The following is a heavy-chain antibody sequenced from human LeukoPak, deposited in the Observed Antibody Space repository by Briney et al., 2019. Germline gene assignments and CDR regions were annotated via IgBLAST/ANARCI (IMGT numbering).Heavy chain of an antibody. Sequence: SETLSLTCTVSGGSISSYLWSWIRQPPGKGLGWIGYIYYSGSTNYHPSLKRRLTISVDTSKNQFSLKLSSVAAADTAVYYCARSEEDYDILTGYYLSSGMDVWGKGTTVTVSS. J-gene: IGHJ6*04. V-gene: IGHV4-59*01. D-gene: IGHD3-9*01. CDR3: ARSEEDYDILTGYYLSSGMDV. CDR1: GGSISSYL. CDR2: IYYSGST.